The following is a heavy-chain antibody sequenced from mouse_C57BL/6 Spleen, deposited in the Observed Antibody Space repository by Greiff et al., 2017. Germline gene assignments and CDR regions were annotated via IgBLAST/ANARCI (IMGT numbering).Heavy chain of an antibody. V-gene: IGHV14-1*01. D-gene: IGHD2-4*01. CDR3: TTLYYDYSWFAY. Sequence: VQLQQSGAELVRPGASVKLSCTASGFNIKDYYMHWVKQRPEQGLEWIGRIDPEDGDTAYAPKFQGKAIMTADTSSNTAYLQLSSLTSEDTAVYYCTTLYYDYSWFAYWGQGTMVTVSA. CDR2: IDPEDGDT. J-gene: IGHJ3*01. CDR1: GFNIKDYY.